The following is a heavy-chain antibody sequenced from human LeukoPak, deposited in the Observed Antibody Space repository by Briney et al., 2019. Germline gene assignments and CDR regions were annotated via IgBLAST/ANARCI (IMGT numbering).Heavy chain of an antibody. Sequence: GGSLRLSCAASGFTFSSYAMSWVRQAPGKGLEWVSAISGSGDSTYYADSVKGRFTISRDNSKNTLYLQINSLRAEDTAVYYCAKRDDILTGYYDYYYYGMDVWGQGTTVTVSS. CDR3: AKRDDILTGYYDYYYYGMDV. J-gene: IGHJ6*02. CDR2: ISGSGDST. CDR1: GFTFSSYA. D-gene: IGHD3-9*01. V-gene: IGHV3-23*01.